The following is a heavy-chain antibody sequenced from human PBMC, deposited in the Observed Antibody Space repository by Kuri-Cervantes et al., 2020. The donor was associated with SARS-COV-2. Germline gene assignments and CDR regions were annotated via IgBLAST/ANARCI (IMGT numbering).Heavy chain of an antibody. D-gene: IGHD3-22*01. Sequence: GGSLRLSCAASGFTFSGYSMNWVRQAPGKGLEWVSLISWDGGSTYYADSVKGRFTISRDNSKNSLYLQMNSLRAEDTAVYYCASSYYYDSSGYIFDYWGQGTLVTAPQ. J-gene: IGHJ4*02. CDR3: ASSYYYDSSGYIFDY. V-gene: IGHV3-43D*03. CDR2: ISWDGGST. CDR1: GFTFSGYS.